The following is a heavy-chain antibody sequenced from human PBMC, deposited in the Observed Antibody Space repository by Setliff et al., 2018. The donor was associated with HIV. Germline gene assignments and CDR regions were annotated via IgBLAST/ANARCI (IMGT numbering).Heavy chain of an antibody. D-gene: IGHD3-10*01. J-gene: IGHJ5*02. V-gene: IGHV4-61*09. Sequence: PSETLSLTCTVSGDSMTSGSFYWSWVRQPAGKGLEWIGQVHSTLSTNYNPSLKSRVTISVDTSKNRFSLTLRSVTAADTAVYYCARTRSGTYYGEMNWFDPWGQGILVTVSS. CDR1: GDSMTSGSFY. CDR3: ARTRSGTYYGEMNWFDP. CDR2: VHSTLST.